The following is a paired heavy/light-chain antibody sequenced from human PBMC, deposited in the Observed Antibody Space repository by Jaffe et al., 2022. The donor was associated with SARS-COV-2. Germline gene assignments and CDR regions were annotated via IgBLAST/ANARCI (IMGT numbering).Light chain of an antibody. CDR1: QSVLHSSNNKNH. CDR2: WAS. CDR3: QQHYTTPFT. V-gene: IGKV4-1*01. J-gene: IGKJ3*01. Sequence: DIVMTQSPDSLAVSLGERATINCKSSQSVLHSSNNKNHLVWYQQKPRQPPKLLIYWASTRGSGVPERFSGSGSGTDFTLTISSLQAEDVAVYYCQQHYTTPFTFGPGTKVDIK.
Heavy chain of an antibody. V-gene: IGHV3-15*05. Sequence: EVHLVESGGGLAEPGGSLRLSCAASGLDFYYAWMTWVRQAPGKGPEWVGHIRSKNHGGTAEYAAPVEGRFIISRDDSKNTLYLQMNSLKSEDTALYYCAKDVPLTGGGAVEHWGQGTLVTVSS. CDR3: AKDVPLTGGGAVEH. J-gene: IGHJ4*02. CDR2: IRSKNHGGTA. CDR1: GLDFYYAW. D-gene: IGHD3-16*01.